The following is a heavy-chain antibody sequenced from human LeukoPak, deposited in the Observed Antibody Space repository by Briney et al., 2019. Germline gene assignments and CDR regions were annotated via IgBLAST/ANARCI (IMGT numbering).Heavy chain of an antibody. J-gene: IGHJ4*02. D-gene: IGHD3-10*01. CDR3: AKEEEYGSGSYYNGADY. CDR2: ISYDGSNK. V-gene: IGHV3-30-3*01. CDR1: GFTFSSYA. Sequence: GRSLRLSCAASGFTFSSYAMHWVRQAPGKGLEWVAVISYDGSNKYYADSVKGRFTISRDNSKNTLYLQMNSLRAEDTAVYYCAKEEEYGSGSYYNGADYWGQGTLVTVSS.